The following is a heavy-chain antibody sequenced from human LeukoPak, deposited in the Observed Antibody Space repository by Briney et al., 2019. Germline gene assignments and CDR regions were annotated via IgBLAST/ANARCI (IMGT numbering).Heavy chain of an antibody. CDR1: GFTVSSNS. Sequence: GGSLRLSCTVSGFTVSSNSWSWVRQAPGKGLEWVSGINWNGGSTGYADSVKGRFTISRDNAKNSLYLQMNSLRAEDTALYYCARAVIRSWYLSGGTYYFDYWGQGTLVTVSS. V-gene: IGHV3-20*04. CDR3: ARAVIRSWYLSGGTYYFDY. D-gene: IGHD6-13*01. CDR2: INWNGGST. J-gene: IGHJ4*02.